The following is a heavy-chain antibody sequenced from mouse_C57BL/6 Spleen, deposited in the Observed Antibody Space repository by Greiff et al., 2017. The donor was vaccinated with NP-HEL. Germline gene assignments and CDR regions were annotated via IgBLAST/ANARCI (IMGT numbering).Heavy chain of an antibody. CDR3: ARSENYSNSMDY. V-gene: IGHV1-69*01. CDR1: GYTFTSYW. D-gene: IGHD2-5*01. J-gene: IGHJ4*01. CDR2: IDPSDSYT. Sequence: QVHLQQPGAELVMPGASVKLSCKASGYTFTSYWMHWVKQRPGQGLEWIGEIDPSDSYTNYNQKFKGKSTLTVDKSSSTAYMQLSSLTSEDSAVYYCARSENYSNSMDYWGQGTSVTVSS.